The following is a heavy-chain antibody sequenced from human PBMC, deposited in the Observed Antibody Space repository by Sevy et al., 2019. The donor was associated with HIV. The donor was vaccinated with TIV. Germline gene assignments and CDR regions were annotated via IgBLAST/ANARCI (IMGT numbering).Heavy chain of an antibody. CDR1: GFTFGDYA. CDR2: IRSKAYGGTT. Sequence: GGSLRLSCTASGFTFGDYAMSWFRQAPGKGLEWVGFIRSKAYGGTTEDAASVKGRFIISRDDSNSIAYLQMNILKTEDTAAYYCTRGPRRSGYDPSYFYYMDVWGKGTTVTVSS. J-gene: IGHJ6*03. CDR3: TRGPRRSGYDPSYFYYMDV. D-gene: IGHD3-3*01. V-gene: IGHV3-49*03.